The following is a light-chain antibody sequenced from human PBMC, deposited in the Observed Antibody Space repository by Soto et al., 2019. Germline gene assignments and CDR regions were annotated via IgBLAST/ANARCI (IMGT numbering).Light chain of an antibody. CDR2: AAS. J-gene: IGKJ1*01. V-gene: IGKV1-39*01. CDR3: HQTYTSLWT. CDR1: QGIRND. Sequence: DIQMTQTPSSLSASVGDRVTITCRASQGIRNDLGWYQQKPGKAPKRLIYAASSLQSGVPSRFSGSGSGTYFTLTIGSLQPEDIATYFCHQTYTSLWTFGQGTKVDIK.